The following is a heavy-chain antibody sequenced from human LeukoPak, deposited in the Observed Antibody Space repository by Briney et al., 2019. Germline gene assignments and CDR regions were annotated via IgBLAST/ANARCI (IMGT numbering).Heavy chain of an antibody. V-gene: IGHV3-7*01. Sequence: GGSLRLSCAATGFTFSSYWMSWVRQAARKGLEWVANIKQDGSDKYYVDSVKGRFTISRDNAKNSLYLQMYSLRAEDTAVYYCARGGLVVPDAIQHYWGQGTLVTVSS. D-gene: IGHD2-2*02. CDR2: IKQDGSDK. CDR1: GFTFSSYW. J-gene: IGHJ4*02. CDR3: ARGGLVVPDAIQHY.